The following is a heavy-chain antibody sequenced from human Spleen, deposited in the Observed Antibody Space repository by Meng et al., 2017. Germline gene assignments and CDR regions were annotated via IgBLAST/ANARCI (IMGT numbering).Heavy chain of an antibody. CDR1: GGTFSTYA. V-gene: IGHV1-69*13. J-gene: IGHJ6*02. CDR3: ARDMAGAAGTSGVCCYYGMDV. CDR2: IIPMFGKA. D-gene: IGHD6-19*01. Sequence: SVKVSCKASGGTFSTYAFSWVRQAPGQGLEWMGGIIPMFGKANYAEKFQGRVTISADGSTSTAYMELSSLTSEDTAVYYCARDMAGAAGTSGVCCYYGMDVWGQGTTVTVSS.